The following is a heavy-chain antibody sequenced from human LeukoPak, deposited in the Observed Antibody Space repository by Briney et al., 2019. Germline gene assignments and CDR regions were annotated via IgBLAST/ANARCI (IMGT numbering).Heavy chain of an antibody. Sequence: GGSLRLSCVASGFIFDNHGMSWVRQTPGKGLEWVSAINWNGVSTAYEDSVKGRFTISRDNAKNSLCLQMNSLRAEDTALYYCARHYKTSYYEWFDFWGQGTLVTVSS. CDR1: GFIFDNHG. V-gene: IGHV3-20*04. CDR2: INWNGVST. D-gene: IGHD3-3*01. J-gene: IGHJ4*02. CDR3: ARHYKTSYYEWFDF.